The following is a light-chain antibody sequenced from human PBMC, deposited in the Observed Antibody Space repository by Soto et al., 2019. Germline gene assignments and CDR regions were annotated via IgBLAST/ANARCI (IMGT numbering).Light chain of an antibody. V-gene: IGKV3-15*01. CDR3: QTHDQGWT. J-gene: IGKJ1*01. Sequence: EMVMTQSPATLSVSLGERATLSCRASQSVRTKLVWYQQKPGQAPRLLIYGASTRATGIPARFSGSGSGTEFTLTISSLQSEDFAVYDCQTHDQGWTFGQGTKVEIK. CDR2: GAS. CDR1: QSVRTK.